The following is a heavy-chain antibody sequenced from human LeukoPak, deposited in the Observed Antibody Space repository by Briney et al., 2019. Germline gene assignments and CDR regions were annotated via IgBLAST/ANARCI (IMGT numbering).Heavy chain of an antibody. J-gene: IGHJ4*02. CDR2: ISSSSSYI. CDR1: GFTFSSYS. Sequence: GGSLRLSCAASGFTFSSYSMTWVRQAPGKGLEWVSSISSSSSYIYYADSVKGRFTISRDNAKNSLYLQMNSLRAEDTAVYYCARGYRYNWNYVDYFDYWGRGTLVTVSS. CDR3: ARGYRYNWNYVDYFDY. V-gene: IGHV3-21*01. D-gene: IGHD1-7*01.